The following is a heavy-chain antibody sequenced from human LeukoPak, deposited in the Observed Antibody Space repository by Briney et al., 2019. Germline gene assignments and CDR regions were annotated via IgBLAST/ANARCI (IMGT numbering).Heavy chain of an antibody. CDR3: ARAGTPYDYGGPRDAFDI. V-gene: IGHV1-18*01. CDR2: ISAYNGNT. Sequence: GASVKVSWKASGYTFTSYGISWVRQAPGQGLEWMGWISAYNGNTNYAQKLQGRVTMTTDTSTSTAYMELRSLRSDDTAVYYCARAGTPYDYGGPRDAFDIWGQGTMVTVSS. D-gene: IGHD4-23*01. CDR1: GYTFTSYG. J-gene: IGHJ3*02.